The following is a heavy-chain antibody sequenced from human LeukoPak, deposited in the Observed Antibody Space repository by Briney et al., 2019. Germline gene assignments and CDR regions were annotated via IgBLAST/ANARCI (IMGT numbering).Heavy chain of an antibody. Sequence: GSAVKVSCKASGGIFSSYAISWVRQAPGQGLEWMGGIIPIFGTANYAQKFQGRVTITTDESTSTAYMELSSLRSEDTAVYYCARDPADSGSTVYGDYGGVYWGQGTLVTVSS. CDR2: IIPIFGTA. J-gene: IGHJ4*02. CDR3: ARDPADSGSTVYGDYGGVY. D-gene: IGHD4-17*01. V-gene: IGHV1-69*05. CDR1: GGIFSSYA.